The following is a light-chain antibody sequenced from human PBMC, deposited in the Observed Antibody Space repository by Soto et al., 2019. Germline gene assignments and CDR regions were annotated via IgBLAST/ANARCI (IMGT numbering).Light chain of an antibody. CDR2: GAS. CDR1: QSVSNNY. J-gene: IGKJ1*01. V-gene: IGKV3-20*01. Sequence: EIVLTQSRGTLSLSPGERATLSCRASQSVSNNYLAWYQQKPGQAPRILIYGASNRATGIPDRFSGSGSGTDFTLTISRLEPEDFAVDYCQQYGSPGTFGQGTKVDIK. CDR3: QQYGSPGT.